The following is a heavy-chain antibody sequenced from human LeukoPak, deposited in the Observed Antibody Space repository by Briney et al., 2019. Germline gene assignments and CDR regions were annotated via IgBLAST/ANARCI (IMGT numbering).Heavy chain of an antibody. CDR1: GFTLRSYG. J-gene: IGHJ6*04. CDR2: ISGSGGST. CDR3: AELGITMIGGV. Sequence: GGTLRLSCAVSGFTLRSYGMSWVRQAPGQGLEWVSTISGSGGSTYYADSVKGRFTISRDKSKNTLYLQMNSLRAEDTAVYYCAELGITMIGGVWGKGTTVTISS. D-gene: IGHD3-10*02. V-gene: IGHV3-23*01.